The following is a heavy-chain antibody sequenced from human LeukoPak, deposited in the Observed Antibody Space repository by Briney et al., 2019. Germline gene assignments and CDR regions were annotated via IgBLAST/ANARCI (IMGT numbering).Heavy chain of an antibody. Sequence: GASVKVSCKASGGTFSSYAISWVRQAPGQGLEWMGGIIPIFGTANYAQKFQGRVTITADESTSTAYMELSSLRSDDTAVYYCARDLSITMVRAPFYWGPGTPVTVSS. V-gene: IGHV1-69*13. CDR3: ARDLSITMVRAPFY. D-gene: IGHD3-10*01. CDR2: IIPIFGTA. J-gene: IGHJ4*02. CDR1: GGTFSSYA.